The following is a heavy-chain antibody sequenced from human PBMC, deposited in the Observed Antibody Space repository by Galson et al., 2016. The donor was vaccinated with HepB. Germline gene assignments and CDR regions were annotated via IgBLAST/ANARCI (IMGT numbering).Heavy chain of an antibody. CDR2: ISGDGTGT. CDR3: ARFTQQWLDRVYYFDY. Sequence: LRLSCAASGFTFSIYAMSWVRQAPGKGLEWVSAISGDGTGTYYAGSVQGRFTSSRDRSKNTLYLQMNSLRADDTAVYYCARFTQQWLDRVYYFDYWGQGTLVTVSS. V-gene: IGHV3-23*01. D-gene: IGHD6-19*01. CDR1: GFTFSIYA. J-gene: IGHJ4*02.